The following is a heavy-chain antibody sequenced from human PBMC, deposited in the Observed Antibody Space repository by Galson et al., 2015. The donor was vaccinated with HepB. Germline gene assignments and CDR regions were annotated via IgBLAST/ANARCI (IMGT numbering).Heavy chain of an antibody. CDR3: TSVPRIVGATSYYGMDV. CDR1: GFTFSGSA. D-gene: IGHD1-26*01. Sequence: LRLSCAASGFTFSGSAMHWVRQASGKGLEWVGRIRSKANSYATAYAASVKGRFTISRDDAKNTAYLQMSSLKTEDTAVYYCTSVPRIVGATSYYGMDVWGQGTTVTVSS. J-gene: IGHJ6*02. V-gene: IGHV3-73*01. CDR2: IRSKANSYAT.